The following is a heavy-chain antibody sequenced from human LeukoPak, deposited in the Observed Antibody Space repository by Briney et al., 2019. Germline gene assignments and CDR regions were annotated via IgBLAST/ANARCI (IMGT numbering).Heavy chain of an antibody. D-gene: IGHD6-13*01. Sequence: KPSETLSLTCTVSGGSISSYYWSWIRQPAGKGLEWIGRLYSSGSTNYNPSLKSRVSMSVDTSKNQFSLKLSSVTVADTAVYFCARYGYSSRAFDYWGQGTLVTVSS. J-gene: IGHJ4*02. CDR1: GGSISSYY. V-gene: IGHV4-4*07. CDR2: LYSSGST. CDR3: ARYGYSSRAFDY.